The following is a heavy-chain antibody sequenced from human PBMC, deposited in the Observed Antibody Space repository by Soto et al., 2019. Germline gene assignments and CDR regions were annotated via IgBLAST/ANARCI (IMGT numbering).Heavy chain of an antibody. CDR2: ITASGYNA. CDR1: GLAFSNYA. Sequence: EAQLLESGGGLVQPGGSLRLSCAASGLAFSNYAMTWVRQAPGKGLEWVSIITASGYNAYYGGAVKGRFTTSRDNSRSTLYLQLNGLRADDTAVYYCAKGDLLWDPFDFWGQGTLVTVSS. D-gene: IGHD3-16*01. J-gene: IGHJ4*02. CDR3: AKGDLLWDPFDF. V-gene: IGHV3-23*01.